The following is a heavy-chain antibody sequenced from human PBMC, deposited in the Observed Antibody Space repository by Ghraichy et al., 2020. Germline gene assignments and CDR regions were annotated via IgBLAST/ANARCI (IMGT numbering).Heavy chain of an antibody. J-gene: IGHJ6*02. D-gene: IGHD3-3*01. Sequence: GSLRLSCAASGFTFSSYSMNWVRQAPGKGLEWVSSISSSSSYIYYADSVKGRFTISRDNAKNSLYLQMNSLRAEDTAVYYCARAEIFGVAIPLNYYYYYGMDVWGQGTTVTVSS. CDR2: ISSSSSYI. CDR1: GFTFSSYS. V-gene: IGHV3-21*01. CDR3: ARAEIFGVAIPLNYYYYYGMDV.